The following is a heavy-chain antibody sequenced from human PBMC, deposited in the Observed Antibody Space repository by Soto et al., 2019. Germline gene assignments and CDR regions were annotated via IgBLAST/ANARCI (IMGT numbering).Heavy chain of an antibody. CDR3: ARVGAVLKVYSNFDY. J-gene: IGHJ4*02. D-gene: IGHD2-8*01. CDR2: IKKYGSDK. CDR1: GFTFSSYW. V-gene: IGHV3-7*05. Sequence: GGSLRLSCAASGFTFSSYWMSWVRQAPGKGLEWVAEIKKYGSDKYYGDSVKGRFTISRDNAKNSLYLQMNSLRAEDTAVYYSARVGAVLKVYSNFDYWGQGTLVTVSS.